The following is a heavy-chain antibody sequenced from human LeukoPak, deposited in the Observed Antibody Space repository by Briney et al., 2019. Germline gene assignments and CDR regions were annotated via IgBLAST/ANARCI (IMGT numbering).Heavy chain of an antibody. V-gene: IGHV1-18*04. Sequence: ASVKVSCKASGYTFTSYGISWVRQAPGQGLEWMGWISAYNGNTHYAQKLQDRVTMTTDTSTSTAYMELRSLRSDDTAVYYCAREVGGCSGGSCYSDYWGLGTLVTVPS. J-gene: IGHJ4*02. D-gene: IGHD2-15*01. CDR1: GYTFTSYG. CDR3: AREVGGCSGGSCYSDY. CDR2: ISAYNGNT.